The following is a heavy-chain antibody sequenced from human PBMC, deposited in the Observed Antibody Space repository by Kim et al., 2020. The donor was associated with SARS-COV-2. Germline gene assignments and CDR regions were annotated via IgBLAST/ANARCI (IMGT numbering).Heavy chain of an antibody. CDR2: INHSGST. Sequence: SETLSLTCAVYGGSFSGYYWSWIRQPPGKGLEWIGEINHSGSTNYNPSLKSRVTISVDTSKNQFSLKLSSVTAADTAVYYCARAPYYYYYYGMDVWGQGTTVTVSS. J-gene: IGHJ6*02. V-gene: IGHV4-34*01. CDR1: GGSFSGYY. CDR3: ARAPYYYYYYGMDV.